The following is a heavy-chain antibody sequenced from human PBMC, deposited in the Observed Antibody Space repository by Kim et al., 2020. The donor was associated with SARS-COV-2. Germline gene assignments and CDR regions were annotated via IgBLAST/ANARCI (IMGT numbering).Heavy chain of an antibody. CDR3: AKAARVPISQQLTVFDY. J-gene: IGHJ4*02. D-gene: IGHD6-13*01. CDR2: ISWNSGSI. V-gene: IGHV3-9*01. CDR1: GFTFGDYA. Sequence: GGSLRLSCAASGFTFGDYAMNWVRQAPGKGLEWVAGISWNSGSIGYADSVKGRFTIARDNAKTSLYLQMNSLRAEDTALYYCAKAARVPISQQLTVFDYWGQGTLVTVSS.